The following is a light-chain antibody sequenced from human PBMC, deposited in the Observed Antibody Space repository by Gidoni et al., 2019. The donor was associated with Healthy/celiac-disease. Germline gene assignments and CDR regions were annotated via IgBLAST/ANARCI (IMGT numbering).Light chain of an antibody. Sequence: IVMTQSPATLSVSPGERATLSCRSSQRVSSNLAWYQQKPGQAPRLLIYGASTRATGIPSRFSGSGSGTEFTLTISSLQSEEFAVYYCQQYNNWPLTFXGXTKVEIK. CDR1: QRVSSN. CDR2: GAS. V-gene: IGKV3-15*01. J-gene: IGKJ4*01. CDR3: QQYNNWPLT.